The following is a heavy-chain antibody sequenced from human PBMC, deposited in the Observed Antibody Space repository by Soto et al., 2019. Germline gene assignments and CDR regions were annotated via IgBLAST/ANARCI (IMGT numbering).Heavy chain of an antibody. Sequence: QVQLVQSGAEVRKPGSSVTVSCKASGGTFSNYAISWVLQAPGQGLECMGGIIPIVGTGSYAQKFQGIVTITADEPTTTAYMVQSSLRFEDTAAYYCARVVILVPTASTHYYYHMDVWGPGTTVTVSS. D-gene: IGHD2-2*01. CDR1: GGTFSNYA. J-gene: IGHJ6*02. CDR3: ARVVILVPTASTHYYYHMDV. V-gene: IGHV1-69*01. CDR2: IIPIVGTG.